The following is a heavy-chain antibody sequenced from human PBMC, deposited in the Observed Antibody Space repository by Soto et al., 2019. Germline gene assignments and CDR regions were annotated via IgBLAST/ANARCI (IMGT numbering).Heavy chain of an antibody. CDR2: IYYSGST. CDR1: GGSISSYY. V-gene: IGHV4-59*01. Sequence: QVQLQESGPGLVKPSETLSLTCTVSGGSISSYYWSWIRQPPGKGLEWIGYIYYSGSTNYNPSLKSRVTISVDTSMNQLSLKLGSVTAADTAVYYCARGYDYIWGSYPIRNYYFDYWGQGTLVTVSS. D-gene: IGHD3-16*02. CDR3: ARGYDYIWGSYPIRNYYFDY. J-gene: IGHJ4*02.